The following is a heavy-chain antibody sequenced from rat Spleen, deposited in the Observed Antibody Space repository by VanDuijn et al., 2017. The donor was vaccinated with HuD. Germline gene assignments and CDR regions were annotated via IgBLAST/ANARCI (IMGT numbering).Heavy chain of an antibody. D-gene: IGHD1-7*01. CDR2: ITNSGGST. CDR1: GFTFSNYY. Sequence: EVQLVESGGGLVQPGRSLKLSCAASGFTFSNYYMAWVRQAPTKGLEWVASITNSGGSTYYRDSVKGRFTISRDNAKSTLYLQMDSLRSEDTATYYCTSRYYGYWGQGVMVTVSS. V-gene: IGHV5S23*01. CDR3: TSRYYGY. J-gene: IGHJ2*01.